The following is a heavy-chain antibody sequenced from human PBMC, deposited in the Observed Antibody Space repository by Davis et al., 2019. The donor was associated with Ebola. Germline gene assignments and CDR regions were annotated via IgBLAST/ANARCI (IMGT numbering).Heavy chain of an antibody. D-gene: IGHD1-26*01. CDR2: IGTYNGKT. Sequence: ASVKVSCKASGYTFTSYGISWVRQAPGQGLEWMGWIGTYNGKTNYAQKFQGRVTMTTDISTSTVYMELRSLRSDDTAVYWCARGEGAPDFWGQGTLVTVSS. J-gene: IGHJ4*02. V-gene: IGHV1-18*01. CDR1: GYTFTSYG. CDR3: ARGEGAPDF.